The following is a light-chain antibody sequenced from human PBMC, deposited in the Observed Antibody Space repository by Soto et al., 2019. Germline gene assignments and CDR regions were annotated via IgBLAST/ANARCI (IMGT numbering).Light chain of an antibody. CDR2: LNSDGSH. CDR3: LTSGTGIL. V-gene: IGLV4-69*01. CDR1: SGHSSYA. J-gene: IGLJ2*01. Sequence: QSVLTQSPSASASLGASVKLTCTLSSGHSSYAIAWHQQQPEKGPRYLMKLNSDGSHSKGDGIPDRFSGSSSGAERYLTISSLQSDDEADYYCLTSGTGILFGGGTKLTVL.